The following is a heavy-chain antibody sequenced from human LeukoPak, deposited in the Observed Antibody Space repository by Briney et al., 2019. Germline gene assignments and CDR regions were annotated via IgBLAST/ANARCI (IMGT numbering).Heavy chain of an antibody. Sequence: SETLSLTCSVSGGSTSSYYWNWIRQPPGKGLEWIGYIHYSGSTNYNPSLKSRVTISVDTSKNQFSLKLRSVTAADTAVYYCARGFWGSYFDYWGQGIPVTVSS. CDR2: IHYSGST. J-gene: IGHJ4*02. CDR1: GGSTSSYY. V-gene: IGHV4-59*01. D-gene: IGHD7-27*01. CDR3: ARGFWGSYFDY.